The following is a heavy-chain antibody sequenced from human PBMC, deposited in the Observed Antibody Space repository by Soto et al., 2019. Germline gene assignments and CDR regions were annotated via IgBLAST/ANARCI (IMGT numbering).Heavy chain of an antibody. D-gene: IGHD7-27*01. CDR3: AKDQGSNWGSESDY. Sequence: LRLSCAASGFTFSSYAMSWVRQAPGKGLEWVSAISGSGGSTYYADSVKGRFTISRDNSKNTLYLQMNSLRAEDTAVYYCAKDQGSNWGSESDYWGQGTLVTVSS. CDR1: GFTFSSYA. V-gene: IGHV3-23*01. CDR2: ISGSGGST. J-gene: IGHJ4*02.